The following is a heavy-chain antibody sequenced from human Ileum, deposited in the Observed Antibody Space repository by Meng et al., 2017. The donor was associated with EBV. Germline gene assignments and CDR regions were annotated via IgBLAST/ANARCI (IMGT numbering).Heavy chain of an antibody. J-gene: IGHJ5*02. Sequence: QVQLQQWGAGLLKPSGTLSLTCAVYVGFFSGYYWSWIRQSPGKGLEWIGEINHSGSTNYNPSLKSRVTISVDTSKNQFSLKLTSVTAADTAVYYCAREARSSGYHPGIGPWGQGTLVTVSS. CDR1: VGFFSGYY. D-gene: IGHD3-22*01. CDR3: AREARSSGYHPGIGP. CDR2: INHSGST. V-gene: IGHV4-34*02.